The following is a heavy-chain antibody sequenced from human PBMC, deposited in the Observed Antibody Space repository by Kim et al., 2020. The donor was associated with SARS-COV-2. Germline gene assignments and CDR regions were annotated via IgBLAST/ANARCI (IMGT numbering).Heavy chain of an antibody. J-gene: IGHJ4*02. CDR1: YYSITSNYY. D-gene: IGHD4-17*01. Sequence: SETLSLTCTASYYSITSNYYWGWIRQPPGKGLEWIGSIFHYGGTYNNPSLKSRVTISVDTSKNQFSLKMNYVTAADTAVYYCTREIAGTTVDYWGQGILVTVSS. V-gene: IGHV4-38-2*02. CDR3: TREIAGTTVDY. CDR2: IFHYGGT.